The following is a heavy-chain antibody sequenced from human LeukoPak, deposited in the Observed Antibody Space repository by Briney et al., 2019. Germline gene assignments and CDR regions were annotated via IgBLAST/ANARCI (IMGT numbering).Heavy chain of an antibody. Sequence: PGGSLRLSCAASGFTVSSNYMSWVRQAPGKGLEWVAVISYDGSNKYYADSVKGRFTISRDNSKNTLYLQMNSLRAEDTAVYYCATRYNWNYVDYWGQGTLVTVSS. D-gene: IGHD1-20*01. J-gene: IGHJ4*02. CDR2: ISYDGSNK. V-gene: IGHV3-30*03. CDR3: ATRYNWNYVDY. CDR1: GFTVSSNY.